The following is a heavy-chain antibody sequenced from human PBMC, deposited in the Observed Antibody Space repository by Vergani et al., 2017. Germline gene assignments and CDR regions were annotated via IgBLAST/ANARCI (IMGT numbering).Heavy chain of an antibody. Sequence: QVQLQQWGAGLLKPSETLSLTCAVYGGSFSGYYWSWIRQPPGKGLEWIGEINHSGSTNYNPSLKSRVTISVDTSKNQFSLKLSSVTAADTAVYYCASADYGGPFDFDYWGQGTLVTVSS. CDR2: INHSGST. CDR3: ASADYGGPFDFDY. D-gene: IGHD4-23*01. J-gene: IGHJ4*02. CDR1: GGSFSGYY. V-gene: IGHV4-34*01.